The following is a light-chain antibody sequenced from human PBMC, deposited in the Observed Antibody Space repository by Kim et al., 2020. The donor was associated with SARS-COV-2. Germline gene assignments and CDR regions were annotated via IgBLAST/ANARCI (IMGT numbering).Light chain of an antibody. V-gene: IGLV10-54*01. CDR2: RNN. CDR3: SAWDSSHSAWV. J-gene: IGLJ3*02. CDR1: SNNVGDQG. Sequence: QAGLTQPPSVSRGLGQAATLTCSGNSNNVGDQGAAWLQQHEGHPPKLLSYRNNNRPSGISERLSASRSGNTASLTITGLQPEDEADYFCSAWDSSHSAWVFGGGTKLTVL.